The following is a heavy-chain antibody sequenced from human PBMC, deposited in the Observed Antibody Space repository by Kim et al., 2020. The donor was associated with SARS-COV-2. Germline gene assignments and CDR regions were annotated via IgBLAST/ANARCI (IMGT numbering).Heavy chain of an antibody. J-gene: IGHJ4*02. CDR3: ARDREYSGYDFYY. CDR2: ISYDGGNK. V-gene: IGHV3-30*04. Sequence: GGSLRLSCAASGFTFSNYAMHWVRQAPGKGLEWVAVISYDGGNKFYADSVKGRFTISRDNSKNTLYLQMNSLRAEDTAVYYCARDREYSGYDFYYWGQGTLVTVSS. D-gene: IGHD5-12*01. CDR1: GFTFSNYA.